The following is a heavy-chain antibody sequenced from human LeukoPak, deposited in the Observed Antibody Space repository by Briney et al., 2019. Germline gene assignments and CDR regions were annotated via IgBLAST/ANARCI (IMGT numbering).Heavy chain of an antibody. CDR2: IKQDGSKK. J-gene: IGHJ6*02. V-gene: IGHV3-7*03. CDR3: ARERWDLINGIYKKYGLDV. D-gene: IGHD5-12*01. Sequence: GGSLRLSCAASGFSFNSHAIHWVRQAPGKGLEWVANIKQDGSKKSYVDSVKGRFTISRDNAKNSLYLQMNSLRAEDTAVYYCARERWDLINGIYKKYGLDVWGQGTTVTVSS. CDR1: GFSFNSHA.